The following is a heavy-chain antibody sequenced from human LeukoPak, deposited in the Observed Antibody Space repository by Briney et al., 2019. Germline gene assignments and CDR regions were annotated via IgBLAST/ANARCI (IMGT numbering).Heavy chain of an antibody. D-gene: IGHD3-10*01. V-gene: IGHV3-30*05. CDR2: ISYDGSNK. CDR3: AKGLWFGELLDRGRGYFDY. CDR1: GFTFSSYG. J-gene: IGHJ4*02. Sequence: GGSLRLSCAASGFTFSSYGMHWVRQAPGKGLEWVAVISYDGSNKYYADSVKGRFTISRDNSKNTLYLQMNSLRAEGTAVYYCAKGLWFGELLDRGRGYFDYWGQGTLVTVSS.